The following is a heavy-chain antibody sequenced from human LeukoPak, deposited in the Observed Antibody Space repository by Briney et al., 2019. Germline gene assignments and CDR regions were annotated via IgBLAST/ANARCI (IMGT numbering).Heavy chain of an antibody. CDR2: ISGSGGST. D-gene: IGHD3-22*01. Sequence: GGSLRLSCAASGFTFSSYAMSWVRQAPGKGLEWVSAISGSGGSTYYADSVKGRFTISRDNAKNSLYLQMNSLRAEDTAVYYCARYVYHYYDSSGYYFDYWGQGTLVTVSS. CDR1: GFTFSSYA. J-gene: IGHJ4*02. CDR3: ARYVYHYYDSSGYYFDY. V-gene: IGHV3-23*01.